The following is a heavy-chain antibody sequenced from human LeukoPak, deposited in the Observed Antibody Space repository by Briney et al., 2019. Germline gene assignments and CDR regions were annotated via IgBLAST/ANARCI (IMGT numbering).Heavy chain of an antibody. J-gene: IGHJ5*02. V-gene: IGHV4-38-2*02. D-gene: IGHD1-26*01. Sequence: KPSETLSLTCTVSGYSISSGYYWGWIRQPPGKGLEWIGSIYHSGSTYYNPSLKSRVTISVDTSKNQFSLKLSSVTAADSAVYYCARAVGATNSIRFDPWGQGTLVTVSS. CDR2: IYHSGST. CDR3: ARAVGATNSIRFDP. CDR1: GYSISSGYY.